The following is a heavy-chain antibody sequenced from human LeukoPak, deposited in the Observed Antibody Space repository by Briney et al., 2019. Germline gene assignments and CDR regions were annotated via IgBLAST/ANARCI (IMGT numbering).Heavy chain of an antibody. J-gene: IGHJ6*04. CDR3: AREPTPDGDPHYYYGMDV. Sequence: GGSLRLSCVASGFTFSSYEMNWVRQAPGKGLEWVSYISSSGSTIYYADSVKGRFTISRDNAKNSLYLQMNSLRAEDTAVYYCAREPTPDGDPHYYYGMDVWSKGTTVTVSS. CDR2: ISSSGSTI. D-gene: IGHD4-17*01. V-gene: IGHV3-48*03. CDR1: GFTFSSYE.